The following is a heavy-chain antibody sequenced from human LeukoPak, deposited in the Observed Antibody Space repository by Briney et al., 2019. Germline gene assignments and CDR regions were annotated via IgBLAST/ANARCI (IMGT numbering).Heavy chain of an antibody. J-gene: IGHJ6*02. CDR2: IIPILGIA. Sequence: SVKISCKASGGTFSSYAISWVRQAPGQGLEWMGRIIPILGIANYAQKLQGRVTITADKSTSTAYMELSSLRSEDTAVYYCAREGTMVRGEDYGMDVWGQGTTVTVSS. CDR1: GGTFSSYA. CDR3: AREGTMVRGEDYGMDV. V-gene: IGHV1-69*04. D-gene: IGHD3-10*01.